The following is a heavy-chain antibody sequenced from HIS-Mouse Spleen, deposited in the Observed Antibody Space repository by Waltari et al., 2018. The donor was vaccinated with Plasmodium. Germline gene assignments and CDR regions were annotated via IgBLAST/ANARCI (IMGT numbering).Heavy chain of an antibody. CDR1: GFTFSGSA. Sequence: EVQLVESGGGLVQPGGSLKLSCAASGFTFSGSAMHWVRQASGKGLGWGGRIRNKANSYATAYAASVKGRFTISRDDSKNTAYLQMNSLKTEDTAVYYCTRLSLEAKESNWGQGTLVTVSS. CDR2: IRNKANSYAT. J-gene: IGHJ4*02. V-gene: IGHV3-73*01. CDR3: TRLSLEAKESN.